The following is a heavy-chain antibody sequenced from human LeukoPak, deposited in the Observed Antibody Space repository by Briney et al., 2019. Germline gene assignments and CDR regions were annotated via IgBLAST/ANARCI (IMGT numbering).Heavy chain of an antibody. CDR2: IYNGGST. CDR1: GFTISNNY. D-gene: IGHD4-23*01. J-gene: IGHJ4*02. V-gene: IGHV3-66*02. CDR3: ARGTYGGIDY. Sequence: PGGSLRLSCAASGFTISNNYMTWVRQAPGKGLEWVSVIYNGGSTYYADSVKGRFTISRGNSQNTLCLQINSLRAEDTAVYYCARGTYGGIDYWGQGTLVTVSS.